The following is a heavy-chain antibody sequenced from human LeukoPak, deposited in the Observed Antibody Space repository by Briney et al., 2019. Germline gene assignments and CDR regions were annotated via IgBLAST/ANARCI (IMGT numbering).Heavy chain of an antibody. V-gene: IGHV3-21*01. Sequence: GGSLRLSCAASGFTFSSYSMNWVRQAPGKGLEWVSSISSSSSYIYYADSVKGRFTISRDNAKNSLYLQMNSLRAEDTAVYYCARDRITIFGVVIDYYGMDVWGQGTTVTVSS. J-gene: IGHJ6*02. CDR2: ISSSSSYI. D-gene: IGHD3-3*01. CDR3: ARDRITIFGVVIDYYGMDV. CDR1: GFTFSSYS.